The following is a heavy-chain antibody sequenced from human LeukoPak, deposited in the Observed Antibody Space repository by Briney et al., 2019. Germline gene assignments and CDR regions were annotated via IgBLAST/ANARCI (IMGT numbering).Heavy chain of an antibody. CDR3: ARDKLGYYDSSLPFDY. J-gene: IGHJ4*02. Sequence: ASVKVSFKASGYTFTSYGISWVRQAPGQGLEGMGWISAYNGNTNYAQKLQGRVTMTTDTSTSTAYMELRSLRSDDTAVYYRARDKLGYYDSSLPFDYWGQGTLVTVSS. CDR1: GYTFTSYG. D-gene: IGHD3-22*01. V-gene: IGHV1-18*01. CDR2: ISAYNGNT.